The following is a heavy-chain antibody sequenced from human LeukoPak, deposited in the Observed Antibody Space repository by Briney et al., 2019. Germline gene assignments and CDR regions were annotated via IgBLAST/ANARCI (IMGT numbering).Heavy chain of an antibody. CDR1: GGSLRGNY. J-gene: IGHJ6*03. D-gene: IGHD3-16*01. CDR2: INHRGST. V-gene: IGHV4-34*01. CDR3: VGESEDYSYMDG. Sequence: SGTLSPTFAVYGGSLRGNYWRGLRRPPGKGREGVGEINHRGSTNYNPSLRSGVTISVDMSKEQFSLNLRSVTAADTGVYYCVGESEDYSYMDGWGEGATVTVSS.